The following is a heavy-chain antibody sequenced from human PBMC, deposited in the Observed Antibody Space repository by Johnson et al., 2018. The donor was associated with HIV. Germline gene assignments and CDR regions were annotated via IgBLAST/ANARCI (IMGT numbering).Heavy chain of an antibody. CDR1: GFNFDDYG. CDR2: INWNGGST. D-gene: IGHD6-19*01. Sequence: VQLVESGGGLVQPGGSLRLSCAPSGFNFDDYGMSWVRQAPGKGLEWVSNINWNGGSTGYADSVKGRFTISRDNAKNSLHLQMNSLRAEDTAFYYCARDRRNRQWQRLDAFDIWGQGTMVT. CDR3: ARDRRNRQWQRLDAFDI. V-gene: IGHV3-20*04. J-gene: IGHJ3*02.